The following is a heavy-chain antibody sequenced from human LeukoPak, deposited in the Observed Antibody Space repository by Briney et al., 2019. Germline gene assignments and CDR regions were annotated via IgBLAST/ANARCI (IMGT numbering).Heavy chain of an antibody. Sequence: GAAVTVSCKASGYTFSIYGISWVRQAPGHRLEWMGWSSPYSGNTDYAQKFQGRVTMTTDASTTTAYMELRSLMSDDTAVYYCARADPTNNGGEYFDHWGQGTLVTVSS. CDR2: SSPYSGNT. CDR3: ARADPTNNGGEYFDH. V-gene: IGHV1-18*01. CDR1: GYTFSIYG. J-gene: IGHJ4*02. D-gene: IGHD2-8*01.